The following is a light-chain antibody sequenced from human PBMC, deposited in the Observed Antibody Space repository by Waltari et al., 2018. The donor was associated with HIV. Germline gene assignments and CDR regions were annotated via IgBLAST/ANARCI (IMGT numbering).Light chain of an antibody. J-gene: IGLJ3*02. Sequence: PGQPLTISCTGTTSDVGGYNYVPWYQQHPGKAPKLILYEVRNRPSGVSNRFPGSKSGNTASLTISGLQPEDETDYYCSSYAGRYSWVFGGGTKLTVL. V-gene: IGLV2-14*01. CDR2: EVR. CDR1: TSDVGGYNY. CDR3: SSYAGRYSWV.